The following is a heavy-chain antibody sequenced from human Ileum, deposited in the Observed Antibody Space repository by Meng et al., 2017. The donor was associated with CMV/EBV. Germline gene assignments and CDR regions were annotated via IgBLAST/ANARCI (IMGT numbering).Heavy chain of an antibody. Sequence: YSMNWVRQAPGKGLEWVSSISSSGIDNIYYADSVKGRFTISRDNAENSLYLQMNSLRAEDTAVYYCARGGYCGGTSCYLFGNAWFDPWGQGTLVTVSS. CDR1: YS. D-gene: IGHD2-2*01. CDR2: ISSSGIDNI. CDR3: ARGGYCGGTSCYLFGNAWFDP. V-gene: IGHV3-21*01. J-gene: IGHJ5*02.